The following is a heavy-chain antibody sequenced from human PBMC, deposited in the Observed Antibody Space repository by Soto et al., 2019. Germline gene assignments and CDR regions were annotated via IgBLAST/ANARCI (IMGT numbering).Heavy chain of an antibody. D-gene: IGHD3-10*01. V-gene: IGHV3-23*01. CDR1: GFTFSTYA. J-gene: IGHJ4*02. CDR3: ARVDRGSGSYAAFVYFDS. Sequence: PGGSLRLSCAASGFTFSTYAMSWVRQAPGKGLEWVSAISGSGASIYYADSVKGRFTISRDGARNSLYLQMNSLRAEDTAVYYCARVDRGSGSYAAFVYFDSWGPGTLVTVSS. CDR2: ISGSGASI.